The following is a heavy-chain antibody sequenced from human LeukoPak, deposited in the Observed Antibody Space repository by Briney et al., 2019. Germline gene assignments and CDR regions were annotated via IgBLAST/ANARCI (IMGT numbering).Heavy chain of an antibody. CDR3: AALPSSL. J-gene: IGHJ4*02. D-gene: IGHD6-13*01. CDR2: ITGDGGRT. V-gene: IGHV3-43*02. Sequence: GGSLRLSCEPSGFSFYDYAMHWVRHAPGKGLEWVSLITGDGGRTYYADSVKGRFTISRDNGKNSLYLQMSSLTTEDTAFYYCAALPSSLWGQGTLVTVSS. CDR1: GFSFYDYA.